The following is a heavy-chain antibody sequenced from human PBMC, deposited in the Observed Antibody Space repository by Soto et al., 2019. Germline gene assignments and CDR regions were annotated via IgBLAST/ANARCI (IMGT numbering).Heavy chain of an antibody. D-gene: IGHD2-15*01. CDR1: GGSFSGYY. CDR2: INHSGST. V-gene: IGHV4-34*01. J-gene: IGHJ5*02. Sequence: GTLSLTCAVYGGSFSGYYWSWIRQPAGKGLEWIGEINHSGSTNYNPSLKSRVTISVDTSKNQFSLKLSSVTAADTAVYYCARGRANCSGGSCYGGPNWFDPWGQGTLVTVSS. CDR3: ARGRANCSGGSCYGGPNWFDP.